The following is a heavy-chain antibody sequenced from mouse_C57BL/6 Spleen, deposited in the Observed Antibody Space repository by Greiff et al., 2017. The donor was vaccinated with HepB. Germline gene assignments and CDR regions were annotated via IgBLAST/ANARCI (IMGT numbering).Heavy chain of an antibody. V-gene: IGHV1-59*01. CDR2: IDPSDSYT. Sequence: QVQLQQPGAELVRPGTSVKLSCKASGYTFTSYWMHWVKQRPGQGLEWIGVIDPSDSYTNYNQKFKGKATLTVDTSSSPAYMQLSSLTSEDSAVYYCARSSYQRYFDVWGTGTTVTVSS. CDR1: GYTFTSYW. D-gene: IGHD2-10*01. J-gene: IGHJ1*03. CDR3: ARSSYQRYFDV.